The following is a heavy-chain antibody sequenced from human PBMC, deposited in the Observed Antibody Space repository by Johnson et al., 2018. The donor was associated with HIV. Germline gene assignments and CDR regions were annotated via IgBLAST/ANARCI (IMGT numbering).Heavy chain of an antibody. CDR2: IGTAGDT. CDR3: ARDGSNFGAFDI. J-gene: IGHJ3*02. D-gene: IGHD1-1*01. V-gene: IGHV3-13*01. CDR1: GFTFSSYD. Sequence: VQLVESGGGWVQPGGSLRLYCAASGFTFSSYDMHWVRQTTGKVLQWVSGIGTAGDTYYSGSVKGRFTISRENAKNSLYLQMNSLRAEDTAVYYCARDGSNFGAFDIWGQGTMVTVSS.